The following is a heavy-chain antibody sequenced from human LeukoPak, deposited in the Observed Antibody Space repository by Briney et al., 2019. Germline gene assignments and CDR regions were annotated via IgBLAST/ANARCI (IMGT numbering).Heavy chain of an antibody. D-gene: IGHD3-10*01. CDR1: GFTFSSYS. J-gene: IGHJ4*02. CDR2: ISSSSYI. V-gene: IGHV3-21*01. Sequence: GGSLRLSCAASGFTFSSYSMNWVRQAPGKGLEWVSSISSSSYIYYADSVKGRFTISRDNAKNSLYLQMNSLRAEDTAVYYCARAMVRGWNYFDYWGQGTLSPSPQ. CDR3: ARAMVRGWNYFDY.